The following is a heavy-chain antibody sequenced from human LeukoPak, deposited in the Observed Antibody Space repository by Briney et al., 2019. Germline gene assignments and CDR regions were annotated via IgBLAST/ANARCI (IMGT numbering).Heavy chain of an antibody. J-gene: IGHJ5*02. V-gene: IGHV1-2*02. CDR2: INPNSGGT. CDR3: ARAPYCDSTSCYTGNNWFDP. Sequence: ASVKVSCKASRYIFNDYYVHWVRQAPGQGLEWMGWINPNSGGTNYAQKFQGRVTMTRDTSISTAYMDLSSLRSDDTAVYYCARAPYCDSTSCYTGNNWFDPWGQGTLVTVSS. CDR1: RYIFNDYY. D-gene: IGHD2-2*02.